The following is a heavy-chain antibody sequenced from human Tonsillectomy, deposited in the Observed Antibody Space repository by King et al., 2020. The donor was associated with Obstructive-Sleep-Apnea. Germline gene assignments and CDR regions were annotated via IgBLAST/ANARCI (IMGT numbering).Heavy chain of an antibody. Sequence: QLQESGSGLVRPSQTLSLTCDVSGDSISSGGYSWSWIRQPPGKGLEWIGYIYHSGTTSYNPSLKSRVTTSVDRSKNQFSLRLTSVTAADTAVYYCARGRWLTSPSDPEFDSWGQGTLVTVSS. D-gene: IGHD6-19*01. CDR1: GDSISSGGYS. J-gene: IGHJ4*02. CDR2: IYHSGTT. V-gene: IGHV4-30-2*01. CDR3: ARGRWLTSPSDPEFDS.